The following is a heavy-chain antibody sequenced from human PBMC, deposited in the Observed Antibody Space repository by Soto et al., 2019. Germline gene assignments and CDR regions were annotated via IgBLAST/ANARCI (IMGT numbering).Heavy chain of an antibody. J-gene: IGHJ6*03. Sequence: LGESLKISCKGSGYSFTSYWIGRVRQMPGKGLEWMGIIYPGDSDTRYSPSFQGQVTISADKSISTAYLQWSSLKASDTAMYYYARQESHYYYYMDVWGKGTTVTVSS. CDR3: ARQESHYYYYMDV. CDR1: GYSFTSYW. V-gene: IGHV5-51*01. CDR2: IYPGDSDT.